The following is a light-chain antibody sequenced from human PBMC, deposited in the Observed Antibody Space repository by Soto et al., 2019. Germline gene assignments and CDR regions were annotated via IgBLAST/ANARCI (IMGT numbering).Light chain of an antibody. V-gene: IGLV7-43*01. CDR2: STP. CDR3: LLYFSGAAV. J-gene: IGLJ3*02. CDR1: TGTVTSGNY. Sequence: QAVVTQEPSLTVSPGGTVTLTCASSTGTVTSGNYANWFQRKPGQAPRALIYSTPNTHSWTPGRFSGSLLGGKAALTLSGAQYEDEAEYVCLLYFSGAAVFGGGTKVTVL.